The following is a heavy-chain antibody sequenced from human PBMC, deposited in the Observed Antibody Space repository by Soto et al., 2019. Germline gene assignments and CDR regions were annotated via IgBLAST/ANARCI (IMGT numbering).Heavy chain of an antibody. D-gene: IGHD2-21*01. CDR1: GGPFNNYY. V-gene: IGHV4-34*01. Sequence: QLQLQQWGAGLLKPSETLSLTCAVYGGPFNNYYWSWIRQSPTKGLEWIGEMNHTGSPNYNPSLKSLVTISIDTSKKQIPLKLSSVTAADTAVYYCASQVGIPNNRVGVVWGQGTLVTVSS. J-gene: IGHJ1*01. CDR3: ASQVGIPNNRVGVV. CDR2: MNHTGSP.